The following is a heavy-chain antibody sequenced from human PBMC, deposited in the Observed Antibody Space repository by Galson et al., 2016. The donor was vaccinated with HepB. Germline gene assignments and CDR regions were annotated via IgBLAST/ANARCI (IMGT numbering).Heavy chain of an antibody. Sequence: SETLSLTCTVSGGSISRYYWSWIRQPPGKELEWIGYIYYTGSTNYNPSLKSRVTISVDMSKNQFSLKLTSVTAADTAIYSCARVVGYGSGNHGIDKWGQGTLVTVSS. CDR2: IYYTGST. V-gene: IGHV4-59*12. CDR1: GGSISRYY. CDR3: ARVVGYGSGNHGIDK. J-gene: IGHJ4*02. D-gene: IGHD3-10*01.